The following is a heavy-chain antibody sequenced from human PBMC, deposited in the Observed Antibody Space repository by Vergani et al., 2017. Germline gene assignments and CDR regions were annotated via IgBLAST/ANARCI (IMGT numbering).Heavy chain of an antibody. CDR3: ARDRFRFVENWELYYYYGMDV. V-gene: IGHV3-66*02. J-gene: IGHJ6*02. CDR1: GFTVSSNY. Sequence: EVQLAESGGGLVQPGGSLRLSCAASGFTVSSNYMSWVRQAPGKGLEWVSVIYSGGSTYYADSVKGRFTISRDNSKNTLYLQMNSLRAEDTAVYYCARDRFRFVENWELYYYYGMDVWGQGTTVTVSS. D-gene: IGHD1-26*01. CDR2: IYSGGST.